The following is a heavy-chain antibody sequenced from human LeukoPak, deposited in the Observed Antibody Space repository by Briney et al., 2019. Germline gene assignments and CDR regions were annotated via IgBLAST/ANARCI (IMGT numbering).Heavy chain of an antibody. Sequence: SETLSLTCTVSGGSISSYYWSWIRQPPGKGLEWIGYIYYSGSTNYNPSLKSRVTISVDTSKNQFPLKLSSVTAADTAVYYCARDVVRGAKARYFDYWGQGTLVTVSS. CDR1: GGSISSYY. CDR2: IYYSGST. V-gene: IGHV4-59*01. CDR3: ARDVVRGAKARYFDY. D-gene: IGHD3-10*01. J-gene: IGHJ4*02.